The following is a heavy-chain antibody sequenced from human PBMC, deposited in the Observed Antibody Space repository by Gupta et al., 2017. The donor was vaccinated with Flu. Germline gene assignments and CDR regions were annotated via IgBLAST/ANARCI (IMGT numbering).Heavy chain of an antibody. D-gene: IGHD6-13*01. Sequence: QVQLVESGGGVVQPGRSLRLSCAASGFTFSSYGMHWVRQAPGKGLEWVAVIWYDGSNKYYADSVKGRFTISRDNSKNTLYLQMNSLRAEDTAVYYCAREGTGSSSSFDYWGQGTLVTVSS. V-gene: IGHV3-33*01. CDR2: IWYDGSNK. CDR3: AREGTGSSSSFDY. CDR1: GFTFSSYG. J-gene: IGHJ4*02.